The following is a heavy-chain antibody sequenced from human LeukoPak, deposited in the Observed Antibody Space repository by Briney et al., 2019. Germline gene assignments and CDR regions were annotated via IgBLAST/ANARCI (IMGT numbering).Heavy chain of an antibody. D-gene: IGHD3-10*01. CDR1: GGSISSYY. J-gene: IGHJ4*02. Sequence: PSETLSLTCTVSGGSISSYYWSWIRQPPGKGLEWIGYIYYSGSTYYNPSLKSRVTISVDTSKNQFSLKLSSVTAADTAVYYCARLGSFRGVSWDEYWGQGTLVTASS. CDR3: ARLGSFRGVSWDEY. CDR2: IYYSGST. V-gene: IGHV4-59*08.